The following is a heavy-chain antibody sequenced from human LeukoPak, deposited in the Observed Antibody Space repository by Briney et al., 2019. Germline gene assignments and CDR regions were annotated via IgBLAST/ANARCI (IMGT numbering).Heavy chain of an antibody. CDR3: ARDRNSSSIFCWFDH. V-gene: IGHV3-21*01. Sequence: GGSLRLSCAASGFTFSSYSMNWVRQAPGKGLEWVSSISSSSSYIYYADSVKGRFTISRDNAKNSLYLQMNSLRAEDTAVYYCARDRNSSSIFCWFDHWGQGTLVTVSS. CDR1: GFTFSSYS. CDR2: ISSSSSYI. D-gene: IGHD6-13*01. J-gene: IGHJ5*02.